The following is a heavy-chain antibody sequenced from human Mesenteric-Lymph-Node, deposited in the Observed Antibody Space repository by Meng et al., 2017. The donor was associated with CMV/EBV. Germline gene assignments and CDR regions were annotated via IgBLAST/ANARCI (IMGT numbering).Heavy chain of an antibody. J-gene: IGHJ6*02. CDR3: AKEKPDYGDYYYYGMDV. Sequence: FTFGSYGIHWVRQAPGKGVEWVALIRYDGSNKYYADSVKGRFTISRDNSKNTLYLQMSSLRAEDTAVYYCAKEKPDYGDYYYYGMDVWGQGTTVTVSS. D-gene: IGHD4-17*01. CDR2: IRYDGSNK. V-gene: IGHV3-30*02. CDR1: FTFGSYG.